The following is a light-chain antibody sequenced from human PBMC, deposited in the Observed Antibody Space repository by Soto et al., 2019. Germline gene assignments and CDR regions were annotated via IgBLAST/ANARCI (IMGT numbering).Light chain of an antibody. V-gene: IGLV2-11*01. CDR1: SSDVGGYNY. J-gene: IGLJ3*02. Sequence: QAVVTQPRSVSGSPGQSVTISCTGTSSDVGGYNYVSWYQQHPGKAPKLMIYDVSKRPSGVPDRFSGSKSDNTASLTISGLQAEDEADYYCCSYAGSYTWVFGGGTKLTVL. CDR2: DVS. CDR3: CSYAGSYTWV.